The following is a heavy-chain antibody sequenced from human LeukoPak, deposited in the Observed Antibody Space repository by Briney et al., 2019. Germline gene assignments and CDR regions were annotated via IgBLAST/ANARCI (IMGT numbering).Heavy chain of an antibody. CDR1: GYTFPHSH. J-gene: IGHJ4*02. V-gene: IGHV1-46*01. Sequence: GASVTVSCKASGYTFPHSHLNWVRQPPGQGLEWMGIINPSGGSTTNAQKFQGRVILTIDMSTSTVYIELSRLRSEDTAVYFFARYAHSPSVELWGQGTLVIVSS. CDR2: INPSGGST. CDR3: ARYAHSPSVEL.